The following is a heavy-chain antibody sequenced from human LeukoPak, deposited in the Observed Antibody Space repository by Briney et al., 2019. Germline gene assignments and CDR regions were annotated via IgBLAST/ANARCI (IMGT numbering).Heavy chain of an antibody. CDR1: GGSFSGYY. V-gene: IGHV4-34*01. D-gene: IGHD3-22*01. CDR3: AIRYYYDSSGYYWADAFDI. Sequence: PSETLSLTCAVYGGSFSGYYWSWIRQPPGKGLEWIGEINHSGSTNYNPSLKSRVTISVDTSKNQFSLKLSSVTAADTAVYYCAIRYYYDSSGYYWADAFDIWGQGTMVTVSS. CDR2: INHSGST. J-gene: IGHJ3*02.